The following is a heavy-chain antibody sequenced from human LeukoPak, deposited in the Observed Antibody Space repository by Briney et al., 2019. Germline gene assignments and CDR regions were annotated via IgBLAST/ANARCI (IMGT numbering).Heavy chain of an antibody. CDR2: ISTSSYYI. CDR1: GFNFRSYS. Sequence: PGGSLRLSCAASGFNFRSYSMNWVRQAPGKGLEWVSYISTSSYYIYYADSVKGRFTISRDNAKNSLYLQMNSLRAEDTAVYYCARDLYYDSSGYSGYWGQGTLVTVSS. CDR3: ARDLYYDSSGYSGY. J-gene: IGHJ4*02. D-gene: IGHD3-22*01. V-gene: IGHV3-21*04.